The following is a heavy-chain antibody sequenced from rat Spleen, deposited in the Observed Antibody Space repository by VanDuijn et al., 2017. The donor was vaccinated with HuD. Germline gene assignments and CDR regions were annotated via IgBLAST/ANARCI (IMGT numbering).Heavy chain of an antibody. Sequence: EVQLVESGGGLVQPGRSLKLSCVASGFTFSSFAMAWVRQAPKKGLEWVATISYEASNTYYGDSVKGRFTISRDNAKNTQYLQMDSLRSEDTATYYCARLRYNPFDYWGQGVMVTVSS. J-gene: IGHJ2*01. CDR1: GFTFSSFA. CDR2: ISYEASNT. CDR3: ARLRYNPFDY. D-gene: IGHD1-5*01. V-gene: IGHV5-7*01.